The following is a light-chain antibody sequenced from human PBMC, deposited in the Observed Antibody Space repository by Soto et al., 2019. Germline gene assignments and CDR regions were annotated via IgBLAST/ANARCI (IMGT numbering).Light chain of an antibody. V-gene: IGLV1-40*01. CDR3: ISYTSSSTWL. CDR2: GNG. CDR1: SSNIGAGHD. Sequence: QSVLTQPPSVSGAPGQRVTISCTGSSSNIGAGHDVHWYQHLPGTAPKLLIYGNGNRPSGVPDRFSGSKSGNTASLTISGLQAEDESDYYCISYTSSSTWLFGGGTKLTVL. J-gene: IGLJ3*02.